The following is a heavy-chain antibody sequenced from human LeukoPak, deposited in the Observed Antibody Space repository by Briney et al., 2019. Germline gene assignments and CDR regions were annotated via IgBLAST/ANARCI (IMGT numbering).Heavy chain of an antibody. V-gene: IGHV3-74*01. J-gene: IGHJ4*02. CDR2: INSDGSST. Sequence: GGSLRLSCAVSGFTFSSYWMHWVRQAPGKGLVWVSRINSDGSSTSNADSVKGRFTISRDNAKNTLYPQMYSLRAEDTAVYYCARGFYSSGWNIDYWGQGTLVTVSS. CDR3: ARGFYSSGWNIDY. D-gene: IGHD6-19*01. CDR1: GFTFSSYW.